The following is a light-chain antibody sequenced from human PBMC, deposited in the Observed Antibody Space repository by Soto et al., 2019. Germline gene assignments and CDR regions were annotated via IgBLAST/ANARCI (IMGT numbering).Light chain of an antibody. CDR2: AVT. CDR1: SSDVGSYNL. J-gene: IGLJ2*01. V-gene: IGLV2-23*02. CDR3: CSYEGPSIHVL. Sequence: QSALTQSASVSGSPGQSITISCTGTSSDVGSYNLVSWYQQHPGKAPKLMIYAVTKRPSGVSNRFSGSKSGNTASLTISGLQAEDEADYYCCSYEGPSIHVLFGGGTKLTVL.